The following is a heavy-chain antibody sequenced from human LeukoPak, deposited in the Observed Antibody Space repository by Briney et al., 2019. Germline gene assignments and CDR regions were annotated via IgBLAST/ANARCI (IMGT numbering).Heavy chain of an antibody. CDR3: AGHYYDKELDFDY. V-gene: IGHV4-61*01. D-gene: IGHD3-22*01. Sequence: PSQTLSLTCTVSGGSISSGSYYWSWIRQPPGKGLEWIGYIYYSGSTNYNPSLKSRVTISVDTSKNQFSLKLSSVTAADTAVYYCAGHYYDKELDFDYWGQGTLVTVSS. J-gene: IGHJ4*02. CDR1: GGSISSGSYY. CDR2: IYYSGST.